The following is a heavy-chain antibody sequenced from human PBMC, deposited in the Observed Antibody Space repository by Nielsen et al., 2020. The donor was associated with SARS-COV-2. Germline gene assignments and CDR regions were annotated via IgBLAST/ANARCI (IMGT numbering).Heavy chain of an antibody. D-gene: IGHD3-3*01. CDR1: GGSISSSNW. CDR3: ARVSDFWSGYTGYYYYYMDV. J-gene: IGHJ6*03. V-gene: IGHV4-4*02. Sequence: GSLRLSCAVSGGSISSSNWWSWVRQPPGKGLEWIGEINHSGSTNYNPSLKSRVTISVDTSKNQFSLKLSSVTAADTAVYYCARVSDFWSGYTGYYYYYMDVWGKGTTVTVSS. CDR2: INHSGST.